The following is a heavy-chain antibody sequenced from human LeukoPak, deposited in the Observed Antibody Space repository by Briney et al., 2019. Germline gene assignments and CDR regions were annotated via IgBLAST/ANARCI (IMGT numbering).Heavy chain of an antibody. J-gene: IGHJ3*02. CDR3: AKSWNYYDSSGDDALDI. CDR1: GFTFSDYG. V-gene: IGHV3-23*01. Sequence: GGSLRLSCAAAGFTFSDYGMNWVRQAPGKGLEWVSGISGSGISTYYADSVKGRLTISRDNSKNTPYLQMNSLRVEDTAVYYCAKSWNYYDSSGDDALDIWGQGTMVTVSS. CDR2: ISGSGIST. D-gene: IGHD3-22*01.